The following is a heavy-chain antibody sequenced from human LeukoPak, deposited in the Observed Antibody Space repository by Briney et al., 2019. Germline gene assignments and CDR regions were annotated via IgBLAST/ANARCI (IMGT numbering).Heavy chain of an antibody. J-gene: IGHJ3*02. CDR1: GFTFSSYG. Sequence: PGGSLRLSCAASGFTFSSYGMHWVRQAPGKGLEWVAVIWYDGSNKYYADSVKGRFTISRDNSKNTLYLQMNSLRAEDTAVYYCARDPLGAVANDAFDIWGQRTMVTVSS. V-gene: IGHV3-33*01. CDR3: ARDPLGAVANDAFDI. CDR2: IWYDGSNK. D-gene: IGHD6-19*01.